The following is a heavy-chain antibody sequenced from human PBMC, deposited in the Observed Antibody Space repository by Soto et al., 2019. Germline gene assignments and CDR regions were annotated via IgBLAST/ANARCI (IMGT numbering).Heavy chain of an antibody. V-gene: IGHV3-30-3*01. J-gene: IGHJ6*02. CDR2: ISYDGSNK. D-gene: IGHD3-10*01. Sequence: QPGGSLRLSCAASGFTFSSYAMHWVRQAPGKGLEWVAVISYDGSNKYYADSVKGRFTISRDNSKNTLYLQMNSLRAEDTAVYYCARDLGLWIDIGELLPHHYYYGMDVWGQGTTVTVSS. CDR1: GFTFSSYA. CDR3: ARDLGLWIDIGELLPHHYYYGMDV.